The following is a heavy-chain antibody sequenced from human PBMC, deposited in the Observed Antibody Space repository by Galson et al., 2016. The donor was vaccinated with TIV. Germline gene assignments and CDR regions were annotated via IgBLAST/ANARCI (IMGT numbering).Heavy chain of an antibody. CDR3: AKCRNTAMDTYYYYYGLDV. CDR1: GGSFSSHV. J-gene: IGHJ6*02. V-gene: IGHV1-69*13. Sequence: SVKVSCKASGGSFSSHVFSWVRQAPGQGLEWMGGIIPLFGEAHHAQKFQGRVTISADESTSTVYMELSGLRSGDTAMYYCAKCRNTAMDTYYYYYGLDVWGQGTTVTVSS. CDR2: IIPLFGEA. D-gene: IGHD5-18*01.